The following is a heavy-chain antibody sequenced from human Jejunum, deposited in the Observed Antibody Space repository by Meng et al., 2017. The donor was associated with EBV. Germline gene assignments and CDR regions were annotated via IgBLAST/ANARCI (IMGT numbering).Heavy chain of an antibody. CDR3: AKLTRA. CDR1: GFTFTSHT. J-gene: IGHJ5*02. V-gene: IGHV3-23*04. Sequence: VQRVESGGRLAQPGGSLRLSCAASGFTFTSHTMSWVRQAPGKGLEWVSAITDSGGSTYYTDSVKGRFTISRDNSKNTLYLQMNSLRAEDTAVYYCAKLTRAWGQGTLVTVSS. CDR2: ITDSGGST.